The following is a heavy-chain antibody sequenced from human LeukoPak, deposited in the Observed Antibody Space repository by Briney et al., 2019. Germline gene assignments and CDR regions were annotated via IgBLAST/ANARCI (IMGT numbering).Heavy chain of an antibody. J-gene: IGHJ4*02. CDR1: GFTFSSYS. D-gene: IGHD2/OR15-2a*01. CDR3: VRDHYYSFDY. Sequence: GGSLRLSCAASGFTFSSYSMNWVREAPGKGLEWISYISSSSSAIYYADSVKGRSTISRDNAKNSLYLQMNSLRDEDTAVYYCVRDHYYSFDYWGQGTLVTVSS. V-gene: IGHV3-48*02. CDR2: ISSSSSAI.